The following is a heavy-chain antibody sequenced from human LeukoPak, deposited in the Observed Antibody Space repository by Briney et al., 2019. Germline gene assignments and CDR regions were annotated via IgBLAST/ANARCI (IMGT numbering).Heavy chain of an antibody. J-gene: IGHJ4*02. Sequence: SETLSLTCVLSGASINSDKWWTWVRQPAQKGLEWIGEIHHSGSFNYNPSLKSRVSISVDKSKNQFSLKVNSVTAADTAVYYCARGISWFGVPFDYWGQGTLVTVSS. V-gene: IGHV4/OR15-8*01. CDR3: ARGISWFGVPFDY. CDR2: IHHSGSF. CDR1: GASINSDKW. D-gene: IGHD3-10*01.